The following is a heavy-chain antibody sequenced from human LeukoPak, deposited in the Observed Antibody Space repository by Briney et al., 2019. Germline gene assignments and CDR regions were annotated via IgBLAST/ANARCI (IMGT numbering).Heavy chain of an antibody. CDR2: ISAYNGNT. D-gene: IGHD6-19*01. CDR1: GYTFTIYG. V-gene: IGHV1-18*01. Sequence: ASVKVSCTASGYTFTIYGISWVRQAPGQGLEWMGWISAYNGNTNYAQKLQGRVTMTTDTSTSTAYMELRSLRSDDTAVYYCATRIAVAGTLDYWGQGTLVTVSS. CDR3: ATRIAVAGTLDY. J-gene: IGHJ4*02.